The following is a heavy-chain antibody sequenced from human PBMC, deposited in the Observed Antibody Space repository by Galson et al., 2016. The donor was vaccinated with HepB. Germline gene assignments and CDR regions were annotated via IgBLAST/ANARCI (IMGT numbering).Heavy chain of an antibody. V-gene: IGHV3-15*01. CDR1: GFTFTKAW. J-gene: IGHJ4*02. CDR2: IKSKTDAGTT. CDR3: TATTMTTNNFDY. Sequence: SLRLSCAASGFTFTKAWMSWVRQAPGKGLEWVGRIKSKTDAGTTDYAAPVKGRFTISRDDSKNTLYLQMNSLKTEDTAVYYFTATTMTTNNFDYWGQGTLVTVSS. D-gene: IGHD4-17*01.